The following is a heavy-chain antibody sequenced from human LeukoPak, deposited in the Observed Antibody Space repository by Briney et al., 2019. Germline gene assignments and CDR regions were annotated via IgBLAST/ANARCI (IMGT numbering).Heavy chain of an antibody. V-gene: IGHV4-59*05. CDR1: GGSISSYY. Sequence: SETLSLTCTVSGGSISSYYWSWIRQPPGKGLEWIASIYYSGNTYYNPSLKSRVTISEDTSKNQFSLKLSSVTAADAAVYYCVRQGNGYCTSTNCLFSFDSWGQGTLVTVSS. D-gene: IGHD2-2*03. CDR2: IYYSGNT. J-gene: IGHJ4*02. CDR3: VRQGNGYCTSTNCLFSFDS.